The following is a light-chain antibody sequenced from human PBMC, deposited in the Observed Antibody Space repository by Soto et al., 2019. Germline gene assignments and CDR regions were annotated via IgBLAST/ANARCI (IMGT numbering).Light chain of an antibody. CDR1: QSISSW. Sequence: DIQMTQSPSTLSASVGDRVTITCRASQSISSWLAWYQQKPGKAPKLLIYDASSLESGVPTRFSGSGSGTEFTRTISSLQPDDFATYYCQQYNSYPPLTFGGGTKVEIK. CDR2: DAS. J-gene: IGKJ4*01. CDR3: QQYNSYPPLT. V-gene: IGKV1-5*01.